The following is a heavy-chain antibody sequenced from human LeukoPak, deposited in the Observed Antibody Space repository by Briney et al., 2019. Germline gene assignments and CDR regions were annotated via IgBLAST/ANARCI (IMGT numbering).Heavy chain of an antibody. CDR2: VGHSGSA. J-gene: IGHJ3*02. CDR1: GGSFSAFF. Sequence: SETLSLTCAVSGGSFSAFFWRWIRQPPGKGLEWIGDVGHSGSADYNPSLKSRVTVSADPSKIQFSLKLTSVTAADTAVYYCATRGDYSDTSGNSYDALDIWGQGTMVTVSS. V-gene: IGHV4-34*01. D-gene: IGHD3-22*01. CDR3: ATRGDYSDTSGNSYDALDI.